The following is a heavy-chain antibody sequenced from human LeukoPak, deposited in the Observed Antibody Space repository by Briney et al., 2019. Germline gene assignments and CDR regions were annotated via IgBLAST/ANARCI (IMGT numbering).Heavy chain of an antibody. J-gene: IGHJ1*01. CDR1: GGSISSGSYY. V-gene: IGHV4-61*10. D-gene: IGHD2-15*01. CDR2: IYYSGST. Sequence: PSETLSLTCTVSGGSISSGSYYWSWIRQPAGKGLEWIGYIYYSGSTNYNPSLKSRVTISVDTSKNQFSLKLSSVTAADTAVYYCAREDLIEAFQHWGQGTLVTVSS. CDR3: AREDLIEAFQH.